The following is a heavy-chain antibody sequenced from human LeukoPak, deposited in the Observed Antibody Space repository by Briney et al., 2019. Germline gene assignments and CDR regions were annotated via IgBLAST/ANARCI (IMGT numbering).Heavy chain of an antibody. D-gene: IGHD6-19*01. J-gene: IGHJ4*02. CDR2: IYTSGST. Sequence: TSETLSLTCTVSGGSISSYYWSWIRQPAGKGLEWIGRIYTSGSTNYNPSLKSRVTMSVDTSKNQFSLKLSSVTAADTAVYYCARGTRAVAGTRYFDYWGQGTLVTVSS. CDR1: GGSISSYY. CDR3: ARGTRAVAGTRYFDY. V-gene: IGHV4-4*07.